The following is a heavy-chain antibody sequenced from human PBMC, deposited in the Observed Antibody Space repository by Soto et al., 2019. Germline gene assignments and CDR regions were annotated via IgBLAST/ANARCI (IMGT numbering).Heavy chain of an antibody. CDR3: AKDLSKILYCGGDCYSSYFQH. J-gene: IGHJ1*01. D-gene: IGHD2-21*02. Sequence: GGSLRLSCAASGFTFSSYAMSWVRQAPGKGMEWVSAISGSGGSTYYADSVKGRFTISRDNSKNTLYLQMNSLRAEDTAVYYCAKDLSKILYCGGDCYSSYFQHWGQDTLVTVSS. CDR1: GFTFSSYA. CDR2: ISGSGGST. V-gene: IGHV3-23*01.